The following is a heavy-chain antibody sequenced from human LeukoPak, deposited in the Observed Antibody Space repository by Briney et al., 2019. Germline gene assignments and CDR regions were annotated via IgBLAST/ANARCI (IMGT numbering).Heavy chain of an antibody. CDR1: GGSLSGFY. CDR3: ARRYYYNLGSFPFDF. CDR2: INHSGTT. D-gene: IGHD3-10*01. V-gene: IGHV4-34*01. J-gene: IGHJ4*02. Sequence: SETLSLTCAVHGGSLSGFYWSWIRQPPGKGLEWIGEINHSGTTNYNPSLKSRVTISVDTSKNQVSLDLASVTAADTAVYYCARRYYYNLGSFPFDFWGQGTLATVSS.